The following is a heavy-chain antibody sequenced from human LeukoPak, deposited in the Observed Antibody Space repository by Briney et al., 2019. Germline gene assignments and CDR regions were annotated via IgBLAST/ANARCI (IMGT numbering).Heavy chain of an antibody. CDR2: IYSGGST. D-gene: IGHD6-13*01. J-gene: IGHJ4*02. CDR3: ASGGYSSSWTFDY. V-gene: IGHV3-53*01. Sequence: GGPLRLSCAASGFTVSSNYMSWVRQAPGKGLEWVSVIYSGGSTYYADSVKGRFTISRDNSKNTLYLQMNSLRAEDTAVYYCASGGYSSSWTFDYWGQGTLVTVSS. CDR1: GFTVSSNY.